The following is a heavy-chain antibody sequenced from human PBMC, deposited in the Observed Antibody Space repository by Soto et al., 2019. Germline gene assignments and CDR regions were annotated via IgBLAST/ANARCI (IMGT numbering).Heavy chain of an antibody. J-gene: IGHJ5*01. V-gene: IGHV3-23*01. D-gene: IGHD3-3*01. Sequence: GGSLSRSCAASGFTFSTYALSWVRQAPGKGLEWVSAISANGQGTYYADSVKGRFTVSRDNSKTTVFLQMNSLRTEDTAVYFCAKERNFWSGTAGFDSWGQGSPVTVSS. CDR1: GFTFSTYA. CDR2: ISANGQGT. CDR3: AKERNFWSGTAGFDS.